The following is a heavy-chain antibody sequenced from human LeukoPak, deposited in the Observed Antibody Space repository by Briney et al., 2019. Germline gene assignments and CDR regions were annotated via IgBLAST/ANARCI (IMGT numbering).Heavy chain of an antibody. CDR1: GFTFGSYA. V-gene: IGHV3-23*01. D-gene: IGHD6-13*01. J-gene: IGHJ4*02. CDR3: AKLPSRSSHSYFDY. Sequence: GGSLRLSCAASGFTFGSYAMSWVRQAPGKGLEWVSAISGSGGSTYYADSVKGRFTISRDNSKNTLYLQMNSLRAEDTAVYYCAKLPSRSSHSYFDYWGQGTLVTVSS. CDR2: ISGSGGST.